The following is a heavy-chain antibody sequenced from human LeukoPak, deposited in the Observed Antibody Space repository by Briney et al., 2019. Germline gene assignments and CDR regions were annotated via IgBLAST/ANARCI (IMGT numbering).Heavy chain of an antibody. V-gene: IGHV3-21*01. J-gene: IGHJ4*02. CDR2: ISNSSSYI. Sequence: GGSVRLSCAASGFTFSSYSMNWVRQATGKGREWVSSISNSSSYIYYANSVKGRFTISRDNAKNSLYLQMNSLRAEDTAVYYCARDGTVGDKVADYWGQGTLVTVSS. CDR1: GFTFSSYS. D-gene: IGHD1-26*01. CDR3: ARDGTVGDKVADY.